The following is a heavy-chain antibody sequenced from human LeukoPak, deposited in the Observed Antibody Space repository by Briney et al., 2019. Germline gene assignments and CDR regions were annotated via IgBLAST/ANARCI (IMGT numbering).Heavy chain of an antibody. CDR3: VRVNSLDSSGYYTY. Sequence: ASVKVSCKASGYTFTGYYMHWVRQAPGQGLEWMGRINPNSGGTNYAQKFQGRVTMTRDTSISTAYMELSRLRSDDTAVYYCVRVNSLDSSGYYTYWGQGTLVTVSS. D-gene: IGHD3-22*01. V-gene: IGHV1-2*06. CDR1: GYTFTGYY. CDR2: INPNSGGT. J-gene: IGHJ4*02.